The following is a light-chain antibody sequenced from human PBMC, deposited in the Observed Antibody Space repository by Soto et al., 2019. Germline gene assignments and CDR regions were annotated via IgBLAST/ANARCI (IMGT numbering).Light chain of an antibody. CDR2: TAS. CDR1: QTISSW. Sequence: IQMTQSPSTLSGSVGDRVTITCRASQTISSWLAWYQQKPGKAPKVLIYTASSLQSGVPSRFSGSGSGTDFTLTISSLQPEDCATYYCLQDYNYPWTFGQGTKVDIK. CDR3: LQDYNYPWT. V-gene: IGKV1-6*01. J-gene: IGKJ1*01.